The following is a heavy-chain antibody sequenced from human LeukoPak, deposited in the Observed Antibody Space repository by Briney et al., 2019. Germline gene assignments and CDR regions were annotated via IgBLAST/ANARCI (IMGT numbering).Heavy chain of an antibody. CDR1: GFTFSSYA. D-gene: IGHD1-1*01. CDR3: ARTALWNDYYFDY. Sequence: PGGSLRLSCAASGFTFSSYAMSWVRQAPGKGLEWVSAISGSGGSTYYADSVKGRFTISRDNSKNALYLQMNSLRAEDTAVYYCARTALWNDYYFDYWGQGTLVTVSS. J-gene: IGHJ4*02. V-gene: IGHV3-23*01. CDR2: ISGSGGST.